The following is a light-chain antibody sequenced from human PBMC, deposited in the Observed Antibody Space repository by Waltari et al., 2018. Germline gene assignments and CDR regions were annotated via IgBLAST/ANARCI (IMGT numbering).Light chain of an antibody. CDR3: QQTYSTPGLT. CDR1: QSISSY. V-gene: IGKV1-39*01. Sequence: DIQMTQSPSSLSASVGDRVTITCRASQSISSYLNWYQQKPGKAPKLLIYAASSLQSGVPSRFSCSGSGTDFALTITSLQPEDLGTYYCQQTYSTPGLTFGGGTKVAIK. CDR2: AAS. J-gene: IGKJ4*01.